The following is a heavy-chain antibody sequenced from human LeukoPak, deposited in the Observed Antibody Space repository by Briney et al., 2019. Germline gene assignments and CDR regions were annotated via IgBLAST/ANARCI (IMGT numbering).Heavy chain of an antibody. CDR3: ARAVGSSGYPFDY. CDR2: INSDGSST. J-gene: IGHJ4*02. Sequence: GGSLRLSCAASGFTFSSYWMHWVRQAPGKGLVWVSRINSDGSSTSYADSVKGRFTISRDNAKNTLYLQMNSLRAEDTAVYYCARAVGSSGYPFDYWGQGTLVTVS. D-gene: IGHD3-22*01. CDR1: GFTFSSYW. V-gene: IGHV3-74*01.